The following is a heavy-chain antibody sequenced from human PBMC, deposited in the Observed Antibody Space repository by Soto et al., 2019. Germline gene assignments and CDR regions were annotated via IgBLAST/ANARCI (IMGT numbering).Heavy chain of an antibody. CDR3: ARDRYTMVRGVSYNWFDP. CDR2: IYYSGST. J-gene: IGHJ5*02. D-gene: IGHD3-10*01. V-gene: IGHV4-31*03. Sequence: SETLSLTCTVSGGSISSGGYYWSWIRQHPGKGLEWIGYIYYSGSTYYNTSLKSRVTISVDTSKNQFSLKLSSVTAADTAVYYCARDRYTMVRGVSYNWFDPWGQGTLVTVSS. CDR1: GGSISSGGYY.